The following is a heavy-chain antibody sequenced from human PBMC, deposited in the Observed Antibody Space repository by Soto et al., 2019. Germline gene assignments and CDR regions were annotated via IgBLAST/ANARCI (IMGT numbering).Heavy chain of an antibody. CDR2: ISGSGGST. D-gene: IGHD6-13*01. Sequence: PGGSLRLSCAASGFTFSSYAMSWVRQAPGKGLEWVSAISGSGGSTYYADSVKGRFTISRDNSKNTLYLQMNSLRAEDTAVYYCAKDPNASSSWRAGGFWGQGTLVIVSS. CDR3: AKDPNASSSWRAGGF. J-gene: IGHJ4*02. CDR1: GFTFSSYA. V-gene: IGHV3-23*01.